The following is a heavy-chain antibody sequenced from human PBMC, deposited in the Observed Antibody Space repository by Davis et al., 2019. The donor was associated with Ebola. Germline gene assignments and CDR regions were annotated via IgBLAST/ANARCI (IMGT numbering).Heavy chain of an antibody. CDR1: GFTFSSYA. Sequence: PGESLKISCAASGFTFSSYAMSWVHQAPGKGLEWVSAISGSGGSIYYADSVKGRFTISRDNSKNTLYLQMNSLRAEDTAVYYCAKFGYEGFDPWGQGTLVTVSS. V-gene: IGHV3-23*01. CDR3: AKFGYEGFDP. J-gene: IGHJ5*02. D-gene: IGHD3-3*01. CDR2: ISGSGGSI.